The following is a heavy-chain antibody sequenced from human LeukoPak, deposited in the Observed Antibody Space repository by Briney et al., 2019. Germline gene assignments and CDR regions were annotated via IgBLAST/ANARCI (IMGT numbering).Heavy chain of an antibody. CDR2: ISTSGGST. Sequence: GRSLRLSCTASGFTFGDYAMSWVRQAPGKGLEWVSGISTSGGSTSYADSVKGRFTISRDNPRSTLYMEMNSLRAEDTAVYYCAIMHPYYDGSGYWVQWGQGTLVTVSS. CDR3: AIMHPYYDGSGYWVQ. J-gene: IGHJ4*02. V-gene: IGHV3-23*01. CDR1: GFTFGDYA. D-gene: IGHD3-22*01.